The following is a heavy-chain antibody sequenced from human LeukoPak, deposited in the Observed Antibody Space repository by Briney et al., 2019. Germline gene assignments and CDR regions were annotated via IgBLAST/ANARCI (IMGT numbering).Heavy chain of an antibody. D-gene: IGHD5-24*01. CDR2: ISASNGNT. J-gene: IGHJ4*02. Sequence: ASVKVSCKASGYTFTSYGISWVRQAPGQGLEWMGWISASNGNTNYAQKLQGRVTMTTDTSTSTAYMELRSLRSDDTAVYYCARPERARDGLKGGYFDYWGQGTLVTVSS. V-gene: IGHV1-18*01. CDR3: ARPERARDGLKGGYFDY. CDR1: GYTFTSYG.